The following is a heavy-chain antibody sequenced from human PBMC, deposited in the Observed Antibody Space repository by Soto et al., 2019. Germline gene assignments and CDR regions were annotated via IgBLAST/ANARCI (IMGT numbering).Heavy chain of an antibody. J-gene: IGHJ5*02. D-gene: IGHD4-17*01. Sequence: GGPVKVSCKASGGTFSSYAISWVRQAPGQGLEWMGGIIPIFGTANYAQKFQGRVTITADESTSTAYMELSSLRSEDTAVYYCARGYGDYFSNWFDPWGQGTLVTVSS. CDR2: IIPIFGTA. V-gene: IGHV1-69*13. CDR3: ARGYGDYFSNWFDP. CDR1: GGTFSSYA.